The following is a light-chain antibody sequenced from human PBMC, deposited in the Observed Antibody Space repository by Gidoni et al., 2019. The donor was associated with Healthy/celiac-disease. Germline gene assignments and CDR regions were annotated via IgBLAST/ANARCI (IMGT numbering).Light chain of an antibody. CDR3: QQFNNYPPLT. CDR2: DAS. CDR1: QGISSA. Sequence: AIQLTQSPSSLSASVGDRVTITCRPSQGISSALAWYQQKPGKAPKLLIYDASSWESGVPSRFSGSGSGTDFTLTISSLQPEDFATYYCQQFNNYPPLTFGGGTKVEIK. V-gene: IGKV1D-13*01. J-gene: IGKJ4*01.